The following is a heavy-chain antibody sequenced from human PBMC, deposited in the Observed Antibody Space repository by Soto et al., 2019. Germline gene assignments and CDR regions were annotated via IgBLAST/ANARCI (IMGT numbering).Heavy chain of an antibody. CDR3: CGGNPTYWYFDL. J-gene: IGHJ2*01. D-gene: IGHD2-15*01. CDR2: IYTSGST. CDR1: GGSISSYY. Sequence: QVQLQESGPGLVKPSETLSLTCTVSGGSISSYYWSWIRQPAGKGLEWIGRIYTSGSTNYNPSLTSRVTMSVDTSKNQFSLKLSSVTAADTAVYYCCGGNPTYWYFDLWGRGTLVTVSS. V-gene: IGHV4-4*07.